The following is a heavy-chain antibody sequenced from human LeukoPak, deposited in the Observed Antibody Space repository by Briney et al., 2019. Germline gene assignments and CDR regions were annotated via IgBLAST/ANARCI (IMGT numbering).Heavy chain of an antibody. Sequence: PGGSLRLSCAASGFTFSSYWMSWVRQAPGKGLEWVANIKQDGSEKYYVDSVKGRFTISRDNAKNSLYLQMNSLRAEDTAVYYCAVWGSLGYCSSTSCYASEYFQHWGQGTLVTVSS. CDR3: AVWGSLGYCSSTSCYASEYFQH. CDR2: IKQDGSEK. CDR1: GFTFSSYW. V-gene: IGHV3-7*01. J-gene: IGHJ1*01. D-gene: IGHD2-2*01.